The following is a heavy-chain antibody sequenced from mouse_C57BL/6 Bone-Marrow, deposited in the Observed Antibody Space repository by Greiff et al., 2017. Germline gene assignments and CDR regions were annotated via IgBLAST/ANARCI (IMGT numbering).Heavy chain of an antibody. V-gene: IGHV5-17*01. Sequence: DVMLVESGGGLVKPGGSLKLSCAASGFTFSDYGMHWVRQAPEKGLEWVAYISSGSSTIYYADTVKGRFTISRDNAKNTLFLQMTSLRSEDTAMYYCARGTTVARHYYAMDYWGKGTSVTVSS. D-gene: IGHD1-1*01. CDR2: ISSGSSTI. CDR1: GFTFSDYG. J-gene: IGHJ4*01. CDR3: ARGTTVARHYYAMDY.